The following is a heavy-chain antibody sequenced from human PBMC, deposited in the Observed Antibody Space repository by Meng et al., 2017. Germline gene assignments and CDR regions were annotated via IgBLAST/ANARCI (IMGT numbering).Heavy chain of an antibody. CDR2: IYYSGST. CDR3: ARGGPIWFGEFLYYFDY. Sequence: SETLSLTCTVSGGSISSYYWSWIRQPPGKGLEWIGYIYYSGSTNYNPSLKSRVTISVDTSKNQFSLKLSSVTAADTAVYYCARGGPIWFGEFLYYFDYWGQGTLVTVS. V-gene: IGHV4-59*01. D-gene: IGHD3-10*01. CDR1: GGSISSYY. J-gene: IGHJ4*02.